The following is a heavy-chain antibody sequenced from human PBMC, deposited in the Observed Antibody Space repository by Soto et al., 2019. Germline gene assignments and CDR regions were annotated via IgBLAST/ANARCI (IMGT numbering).Heavy chain of an antibody. V-gene: IGHV3-23*01. D-gene: IGHD4-4*01. CDR3: AKDSNKYSSSLRGRYFDY. CDR1: GFPFSSYV. Sequence: GGSLRLSCAASGFPFSSYVMSWVRQAPGKGLEWVSGVSGGGSNTFYADYVKGRFTISRDNSKNTLLLQMNSLGAEDTAVYYCAKDSNKYSSSLRGRYFDYWGQGIGVTVSS. CDR2: VSGGGSNT. J-gene: IGHJ4*02.